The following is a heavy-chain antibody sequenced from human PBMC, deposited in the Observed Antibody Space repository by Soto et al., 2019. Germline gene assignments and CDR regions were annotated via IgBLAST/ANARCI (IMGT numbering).Heavy chain of an antibody. D-gene: IGHD6-13*01. CDR1: RSTCRSNY. V-gene: IGHV3-53*01. J-gene: IGHJ3*01. CDR2: IYSGGST. Sequence: PCGTIRRSGSACRSTCRSNYMSWVRHAPVKGLEWVSVIYSGGSTYYADSVKGRFTISRYNSKNTLYLQMNTLRAEDTAVYYCARDRRAAAGPRAGAFDLWGQGTRVAVSS. CDR3: ARDRRAAAGPRAGAFDL.